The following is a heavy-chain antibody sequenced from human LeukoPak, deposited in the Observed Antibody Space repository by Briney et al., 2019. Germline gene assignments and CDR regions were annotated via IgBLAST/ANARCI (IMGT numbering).Heavy chain of an antibody. D-gene: IGHD6-13*01. Sequence: GGSLRLSCAASGFTFSSYGMHWVRQAPGKGLEWVAVISYDGSNKYYADSVKGRFTISRDNSKSTLYLQMNSLRAEDTAVYYCAKAGYSSSWFNFDYWGQGTLVTVSS. J-gene: IGHJ4*02. CDR3: AKAGYSSSWFNFDY. CDR1: GFTFSSYG. CDR2: ISYDGSNK. V-gene: IGHV3-30*18.